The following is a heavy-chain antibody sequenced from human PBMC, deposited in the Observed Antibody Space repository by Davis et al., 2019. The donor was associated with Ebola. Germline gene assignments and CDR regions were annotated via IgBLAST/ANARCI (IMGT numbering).Heavy chain of an antibody. J-gene: IGHJ6*02. Sequence: PSETLSLTCTVSGGSISSSSYYWGWIRQPPGKGLEWIGSIYYSGSTYYNPSLKSRVTISVDTSKNQFSLKLSSVTAADTAVYYCARQLDDCSGGSCSVDYYYYYGMDVWGQGTTVTVSS. D-gene: IGHD2-15*01. CDR3: ARQLDDCSGGSCSVDYYYYYGMDV. V-gene: IGHV4-39*01. CDR2: IYYSGST. CDR1: GGSISSSSYY.